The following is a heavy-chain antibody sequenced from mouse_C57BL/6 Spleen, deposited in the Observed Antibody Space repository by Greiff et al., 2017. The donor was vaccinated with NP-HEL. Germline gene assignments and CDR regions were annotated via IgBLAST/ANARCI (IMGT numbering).Heavy chain of an antibody. CDR2: INPNNGGT. D-gene: IGHD2-12*01. CDR3: ARSSYDGFAY. J-gene: IGHJ3*01. Sequence: EVQLQQSGPELVKPGASVKIPCKASGYTFTDYNMDWVQQGHGKSLEWIGDINPNNGGTIYNQTFKGKATLTVDKSSSTAYMELRSLTSEDTAVYYCARSSYDGFAYWGQGTLVTVSA. V-gene: IGHV1-18*01. CDR1: GYTFTDYN.